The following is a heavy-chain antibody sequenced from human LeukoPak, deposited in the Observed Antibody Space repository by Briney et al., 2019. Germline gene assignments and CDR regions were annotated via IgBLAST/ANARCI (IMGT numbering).Heavy chain of an antibody. CDR3: ARDPSSGAFDI. CDR1: GFTFSSYS. V-gene: IGHV3-21*01. Sequence: GGSLRLSCAASGFTFSSYSMNWVRQAPGKGLEWVSSISSNSSYIYYADSVKGRFTISRDNAKNSLYLQMNSLRAEDTAVYYCARDPSSGAFDIWGQGTMVTVSS. CDR2: ISSNSSYI. J-gene: IGHJ3*02. D-gene: IGHD6-6*01.